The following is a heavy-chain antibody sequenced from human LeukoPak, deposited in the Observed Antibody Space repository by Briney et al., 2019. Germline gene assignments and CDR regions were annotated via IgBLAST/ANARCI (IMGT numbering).Heavy chain of an antibody. CDR1: GFTVSSKY. CDR2: IYSGSST. V-gene: IGHV3-66*01. D-gene: IGHD6-6*01. Sequence: GGSLRLSCAASGFTVSSKYMSWVRQAPGKGLEWVSVIYSGSSTYYADSVKGRFTISRDNSKNTLYLQMNSLRAEDTAVYYCASGEYSSSFPLDSRGQGTLVTVSS. CDR3: ASGEYSSSFPLDS. J-gene: IGHJ4*02.